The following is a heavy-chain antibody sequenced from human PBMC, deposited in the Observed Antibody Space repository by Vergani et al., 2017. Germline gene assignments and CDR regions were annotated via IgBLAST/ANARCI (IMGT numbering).Heavy chain of an antibody. D-gene: IGHD1-1*01. V-gene: IGHV4-59*06. CDR3: ARDSQAGTIGFDY. CDR2: IYYSGST. Sequence: QVQLQESGPGLVKPSETLSLTCTVSGGSISSYYWSWIRQHPGKGLEWIGYIYYSGSTYYNPSLKSRVTISVDTSKNQFSLKLSSVTAADTAVYYCARDSQAGTIGFDYWGQGTLVTVSS. CDR1: GGSISSYY. J-gene: IGHJ4*02.